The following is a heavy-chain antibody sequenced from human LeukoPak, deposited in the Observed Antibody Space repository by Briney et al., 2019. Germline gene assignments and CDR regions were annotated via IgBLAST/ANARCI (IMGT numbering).Heavy chain of an antibody. D-gene: IGHD6-19*01. CDR1: GGSIRTYQ. CDR2: VYKSGST. V-gene: IGHV4-59*01. Sequence: SETLSLTCTVSGGSIRTYQWSCMRQSPGKGLEWIGNVYKSGSTNYNPSLKSRVTISVDTSKNQFSLKLSSVTAADTAVYYCARDGPQWLAAFDYWGQGTLVTVSS. CDR3: ARDGPQWLAAFDY. J-gene: IGHJ4*02.